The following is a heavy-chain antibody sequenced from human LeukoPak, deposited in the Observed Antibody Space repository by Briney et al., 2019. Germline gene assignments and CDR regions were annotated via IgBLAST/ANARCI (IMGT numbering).Heavy chain of an antibody. CDR3: ARAPGDWFDP. Sequence: GESLKISCKGSGYSFTSYGISWVRQAPGQGLEWMGWISAYNGNTNYAQKLQGRVTMTTDTSTSTAYMELRSLRSDDTAVYYCARAPGDWFDPWGQGTLVTVSS. D-gene: IGHD7-27*01. V-gene: IGHV1-18*01. CDR2: ISAYNGNT. CDR1: GYSFTSYG. J-gene: IGHJ5*02.